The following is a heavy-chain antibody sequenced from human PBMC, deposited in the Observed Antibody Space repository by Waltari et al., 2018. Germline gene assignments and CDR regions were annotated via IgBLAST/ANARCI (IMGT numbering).Heavy chain of an antibody. D-gene: IGHD5-12*01. CDR1: GYTFTSYY. V-gene: IGHV1-46*01. CDR3: ATAASGYNDWFDP. CDR2: INPSGGST. J-gene: IGHJ5*02. Sequence: QVQLVQSGAEVKKPGASVKVSCKASGYTFTSYYMHWVRQAPGQGLEWMGIINPSGGSTIYAQKFQGRVTMTEDTSTDTAYMELSSLRSEDTAVYYCATAASGYNDWFDPWGQGTLVTVSS.